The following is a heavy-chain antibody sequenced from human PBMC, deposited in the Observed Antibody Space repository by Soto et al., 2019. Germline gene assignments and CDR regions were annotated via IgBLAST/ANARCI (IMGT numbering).Heavy chain of an antibody. Sequence: GESLKISCGASGFTFSSYWMSWVRQAPGKGLEWVANIKQDGSEKYYLDSVKGRFTISRDKAKNSLYLQMNSLRAEDTAVYYCARGAAKVGWLSYGYYYMDVWGKGTTVTVSS. D-gene: IGHD3-3*01. V-gene: IGHV3-7*01. J-gene: IGHJ6*03. CDR1: GFTFSSYW. CDR2: IKQDGSEK. CDR3: ARGAAKVGWLSYGYYYMDV.